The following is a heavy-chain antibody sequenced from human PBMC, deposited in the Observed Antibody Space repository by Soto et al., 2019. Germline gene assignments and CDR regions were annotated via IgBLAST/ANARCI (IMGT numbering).Heavy chain of an antibody. CDR1: GFTFTSSA. J-gene: IGHJ5*02. Sequence: ASVKVSCKASGFTFTSSAVQWVRQARGQRLKWIGWIVVGSGNTNYAQKFQERVTITRDTSASTAYMELSSLRSEDTAVYYCARSLRIGWFDPWGQGTLVTVSS. V-gene: IGHV1-58*01. CDR3: ARSLRIGWFDP. D-gene: IGHD4-17*01. CDR2: IVVGSGNT.